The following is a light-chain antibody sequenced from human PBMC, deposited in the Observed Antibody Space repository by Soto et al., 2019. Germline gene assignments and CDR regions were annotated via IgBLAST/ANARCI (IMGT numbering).Light chain of an antibody. V-gene: IGKV3-20*01. CDR3: QQYGSSPYT. J-gene: IGKJ2*01. CDR1: QSVSSRF. Sequence: DIVMTQSPATLSVAPGERVTFSCRASQSVSSRFLAWYQQKPGQAPRLLMYGASNRATGIPDRFSGTGSGTDFTLTISRLEPEDFAVYYCQQYGSSPYTFGLGTKVDIK. CDR2: GAS.